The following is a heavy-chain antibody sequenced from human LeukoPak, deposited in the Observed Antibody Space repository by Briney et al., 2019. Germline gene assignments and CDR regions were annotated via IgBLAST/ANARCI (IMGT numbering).Heavy chain of an antibody. V-gene: IGHV4-4*07. Sequence: PSETLSLTCTVSGGSISTYYWSWIRQPAGEGLEWIGRVYTSGSTNYNPSLKSRVTMSVDTSKNQFSLKLSSVTAADTAVYYCARGPGPMGVDYWGQGTLVTVSS. J-gene: IGHJ4*02. D-gene: IGHD3-10*01. CDR3: ARGPGPMGVDY. CDR2: VYTSGST. CDR1: GGSISTYY.